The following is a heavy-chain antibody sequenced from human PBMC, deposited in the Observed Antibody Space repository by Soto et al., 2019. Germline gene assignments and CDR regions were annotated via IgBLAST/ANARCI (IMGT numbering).Heavy chain of an antibody. CDR3: ARARADCSGGSCYSSLYWYFDL. CDR2: INAGNGST. J-gene: IGHJ2*01. Sequence: QVPLVQSGAEVKKPGASVKVSCKASGYTFTSYAMHWVRQAPGQRLEWMGWINAGNGSTKYSQKFQGRVTITRDTSASTAYMELSSLRSEDTAVYYCARARADCSGGSCYSSLYWYFDLWGRGTLVTVSS. V-gene: IGHV1-3*01. CDR1: GYTFTSYA. D-gene: IGHD2-15*01.